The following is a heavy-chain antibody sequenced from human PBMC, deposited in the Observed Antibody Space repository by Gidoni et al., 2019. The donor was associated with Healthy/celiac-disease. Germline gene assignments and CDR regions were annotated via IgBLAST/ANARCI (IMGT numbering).Heavy chain of an antibody. D-gene: IGHD1-26*01. CDR2: ISGSGGRT. Sequence: EVQLLESGGGLVQPGGSLRLSCAASGFTFSSSAMSWVRQAPGKGLEWVSAISGSGGRTYYADSVKGRLTISRDNSKNTLYLQMNSLRAEDTAVYYCAKALWGSREPADYWGQGTLVTVSS. CDR1: GFTFSSSA. CDR3: AKALWGSREPADY. V-gene: IGHV3-23*01. J-gene: IGHJ4*02.